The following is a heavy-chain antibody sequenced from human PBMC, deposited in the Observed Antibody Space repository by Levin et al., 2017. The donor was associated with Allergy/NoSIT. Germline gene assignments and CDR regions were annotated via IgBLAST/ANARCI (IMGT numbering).Heavy chain of an antibody. D-gene: IGHD6-19*01. CDR3: ARRGSGLDV. CDR2: IYPGDSDT. J-gene: IGHJ4*02. Sequence: VASVKVSCQGSGYSFKTYWIGWVRQMPGKGLEWMGIIYPGDSDTRYNPSFQGQVTISADKSISTAYLQWSSLKASDTAMYYCARRGSGLDVWGQGTLVTVSS. CDR1: GYSFKTYW. V-gene: IGHV5-51*01.